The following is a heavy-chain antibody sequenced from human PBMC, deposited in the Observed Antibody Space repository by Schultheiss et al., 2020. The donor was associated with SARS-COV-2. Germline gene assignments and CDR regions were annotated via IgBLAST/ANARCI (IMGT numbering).Heavy chain of an antibody. CDR1: GFTFSSYA. CDR2: ISYDGSNK. CDR3: ARQRRYCSSTSCYGMDV. D-gene: IGHD2-2*01. Sequence: GESLKISCAASGFTFSSYAMSWVRQAPGKGLEWVAVISYDGSNKYYADSVKGRFTISRDNAKNSLYLQMNSLRAEDTAVYYCARQRRYCSSTSCYGMDVWGQGTTVTVSS. J-gene: IGHJ6*02. V-gene: IGHV3-30-3*01.